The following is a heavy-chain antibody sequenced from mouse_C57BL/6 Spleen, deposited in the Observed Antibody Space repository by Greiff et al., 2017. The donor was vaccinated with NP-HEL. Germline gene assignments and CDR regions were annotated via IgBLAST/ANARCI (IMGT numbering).Heavy chain of an antibody. CDR2: IDPSDSYT. CDR1: GYTFTRYW. D-gene: IGHD1-1*01. Sequence: VQLQQPGAELVMPGASVKLSCKASGYTFTRYWMHWVKQRPGQGLEWIGEIDPSDSYTNYNQKFKGKSTLTVDKSSSTAYMQLSSLTSEDSAVYYCARSGSSYYFDYWGQGTTLTVSS. J-gene: IGHJ2*01. CDR3: ARSGSSYYFDY. V-gene: IGHV1-69*01.